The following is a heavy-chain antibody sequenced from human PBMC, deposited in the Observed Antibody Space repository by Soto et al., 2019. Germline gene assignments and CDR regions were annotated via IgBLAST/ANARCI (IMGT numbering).Heavy chain of an antibody. CDR2: INPGNGNT. D-gene: IGHD6-13*01. CDR1: GYTFTSYG. Sequence: ASVKVSCKASGYTFTSYGINWVRQAPGRGLEWMGWINPGNGNTKYSQQFQGRVIIDRDTSASTAYMELSSLRSEDTAVYYCARAPHAGHFDYWGQGTLVTVSS. V-gene: IGHV1-3*01. CDR3: ARAPHAGHFDY. J-gene: IGHJ4*02.